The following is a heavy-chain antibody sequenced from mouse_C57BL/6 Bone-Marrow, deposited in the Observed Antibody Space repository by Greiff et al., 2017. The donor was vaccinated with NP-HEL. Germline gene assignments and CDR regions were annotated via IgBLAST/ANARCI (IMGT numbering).Heavy chain of an antibody. CDR1: GFTFSDYY. D-gene: IGHD4-1*01. J-gene: IGHJ1*03. CDR2: INYDGSST. Sequence: EVKLMESEGGLVQPGSSMKLSCTASGFTFSDYYMAWVRQVPEKGLEWVANINYDGSSTYYLDSLKSRFIISRDNAKNILYLQMSSLKSEDTATYYCARVTGTHWYFDVWGTGTTVTVSS. CDR3: ARVTGTHWYFDV. V-gene: IGHV5-16*01.